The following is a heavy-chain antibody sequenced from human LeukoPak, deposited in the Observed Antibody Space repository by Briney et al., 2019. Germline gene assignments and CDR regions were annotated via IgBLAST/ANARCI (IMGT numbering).Heavy chain of an antibody. CDR1: GGSFSGYY. V-gene: IGHV4-34*01. Sequence: KSSETLSLTCAVYGGSFSGYYWSWIRQPPGKGLEWIGEINHSGSTNYNPSLKSRVTISVDTSKNQFSLKLSSVTAADTAVYYCARTRGAFDIWGQGTMVTVSS. J-gene: IGHJ3*02. CDR3: ARTRGAFDI. CDR2: INHSGST.